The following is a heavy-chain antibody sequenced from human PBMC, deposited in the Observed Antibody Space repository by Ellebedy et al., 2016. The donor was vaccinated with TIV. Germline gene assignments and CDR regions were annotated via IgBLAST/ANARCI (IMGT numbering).Heavy chain of an antibody. CDR2: ISDISDHI. CDR3: VRTPGWGSGTFEF. V-gene: IGHV3-21*01. Sequence: PGGSLRLSCAGSGFLFNAYSMNWVRRAPGKGLEWLSSISDISDHIYYADSVKGRFTISRDNAKNSVYLQMNSLKAEDSAVYYCVRTPGWGSGTFEFWGQGALVTVSS. J-gene: IGHJ4*02. CDR1: GFLFNAYS. D-gene: IGHD3-10*01.